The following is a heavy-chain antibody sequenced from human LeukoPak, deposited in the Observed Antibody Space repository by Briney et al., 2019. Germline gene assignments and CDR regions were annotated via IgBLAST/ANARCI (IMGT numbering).Heavy chain of an antibody. CDR1: GGSFSSGGYY. CDR3: ARGSTMIVVY. CDR2: IYYSGST. J-gene: IGHJ4*02. V-gene: IGHV4-31*03. D-gene: IGHD3-22*01. Sequence: SQTLSLTCTVSGGSFSSGGYYWSWIRQHPGKGLEWIGYIYYSGSTYYNPSLKSRVTISVDTSKNQFSLKLSSVTAADTAVYYCARGSTMIVVYWGQGTLVTVSS.